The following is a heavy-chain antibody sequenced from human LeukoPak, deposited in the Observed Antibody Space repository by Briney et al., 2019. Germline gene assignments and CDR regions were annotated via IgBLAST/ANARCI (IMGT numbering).Heavy chain of an antibody. Sequence: SVKVSCKASGGTFSTYVISWVRQAPGQGLEWMGGIIAIFGTANYAQKFQGRVTITADESTSTAFMELTSLRSDDTAVYYCARGLAISDIVDPWGQGTLVTVSS. J-gene: IGHJ5*02. D-gene: IGHD2-15*01. CDR1: GGTFSTYV. V-gene: IGHV1-69*13. CDR2: IIAIFGTA. CDR3: ARGLAISDIVDP.